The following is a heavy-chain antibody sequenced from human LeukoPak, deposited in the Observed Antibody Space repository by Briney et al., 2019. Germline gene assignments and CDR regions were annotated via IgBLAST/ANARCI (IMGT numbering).Heavy chain of an antibody. CDR1: GFTFSSYE. CDR2: ISSSGSTI. Sequence: GGSLRLSCAASGFTFSSYEMNWVRQAPGKGLEWVSYISSSGSTIYYADSVKGRFTISRDNAKNSLYLQMNSLRAEDTAVYYCARAGREVRDGYNHYFDYWGQGTLVTVSS. CDR3: ARAGREVRDGYNHYFDY. J-gene: IGHJ4*02. D-gene: IGHD5-24*01. V-gene: IGHV3-48*03.